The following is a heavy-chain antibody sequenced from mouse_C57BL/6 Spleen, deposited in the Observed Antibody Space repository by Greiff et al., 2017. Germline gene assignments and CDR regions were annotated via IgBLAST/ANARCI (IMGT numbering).Heavy chain of an antibody. V-gene: IGHV2-9-1*01. CDR1: GFSLTSYA. J-gene: IGHJ4*01. D-gene: IGHD2-4*01. Sequence: VKLMESGPGLVAPSQSLSITCTVSGFSLTSYAISWVRQPPGTGLEWLGVIWTGGGTNYNSALKSRLSISKDNSKSQVFLKMNSLQTDDTARYYCATYYDYAMDYWGQGTSVTVSS. CDR3: ATYYDYAMDY. CDR2: IWTGGGT.